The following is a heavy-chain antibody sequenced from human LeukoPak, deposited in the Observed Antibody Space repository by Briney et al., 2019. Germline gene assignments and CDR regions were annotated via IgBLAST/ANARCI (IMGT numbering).Heavy chain of an antibody. J-gene: IGHJ4*02. V-gene: IGHV3-23*01. CDR2: IRDGGSNT. Sequence: GGSLRLSCAASGFTFSNYYMSWVRQAPGKGLEWVSAIRDGGSNTYYADSVKGRFTISRDNSKNTLYLQMNSLRAEDTAVYYCANLKGGSRFHLHSSSWYGVWGQGTLVTVSS. CDR3: ANLKGGSRFHLHSSSWYGV. D-gene: IGHD6-13*01. CDR1: GFTFSNYY.